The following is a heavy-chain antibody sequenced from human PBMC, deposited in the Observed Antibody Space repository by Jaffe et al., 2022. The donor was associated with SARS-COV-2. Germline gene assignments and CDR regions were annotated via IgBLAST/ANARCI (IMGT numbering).Heavy chain of an antibody. CDR1: GGSISSGDYY. V-gene: IGHV4-30-4*01. CDR3: ARAVGITIFGVVPNFDY. J-gene: IGHJ4*02. Sequence: QVQLQESGPGLVKPSQTLSLTCTVSGGSISSGDYYWSWIRQPPGKGLEWIGYIYYSGSTYYNPSLKSRVTISVDTSKNQFSLKLSSVTAADTAVYYCARAVGITIFGVVPNFDYWGQGTLVTVSS. D-gene: IGHD3-3*01. CDR2: IYYSGST.